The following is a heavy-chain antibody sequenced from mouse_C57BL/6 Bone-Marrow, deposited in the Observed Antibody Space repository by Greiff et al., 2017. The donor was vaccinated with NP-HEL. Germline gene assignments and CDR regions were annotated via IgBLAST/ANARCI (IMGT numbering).Heavy chain of an antibody. Sequence: EVKVVESEGGLVQPGSSMKLSCTASGFTFSDYYMAWVRQVPEKGLEWVANINYDGSSTYYLDSLKSRFIISRDNAKNILYLQMSSLKSEDTATYYCARAQATGGFAYWGQGTLVTVSA. CDR2: INYDGSST. CDR1: GFTFSDYY. D-gene: IGHD3-2*02. V-gene: IGHV5-16*01. CDR3: ARAQATGGFAY. J-gene: IGHJ3*01.